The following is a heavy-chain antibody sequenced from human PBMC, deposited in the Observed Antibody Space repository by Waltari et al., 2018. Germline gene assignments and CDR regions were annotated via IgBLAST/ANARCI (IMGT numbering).Heavy chain of an antibody. Sequence: QVQLVESGGGVVQPGGSLRLSCAASGFTFSSYGMHWVRQAPGRGLEWVAFIRYDGSNKYYADVVKGRFTISRDNSKNTLYLQMNSLRAEDTAVYYCAKGGSYGSGSPVDHWGQGTLVTVSS. CDR3: AKGGSYGSGSPVDH. J-gene: IGHJ4*02. CDR1: GFTFSSYG. D-gene: IGHD3-10*01. V-gene: IGHV3-30*02. CDR2: IRYDGSNK.